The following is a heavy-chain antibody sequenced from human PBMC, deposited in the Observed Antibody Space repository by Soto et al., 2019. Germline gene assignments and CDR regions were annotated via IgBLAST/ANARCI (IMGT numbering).Heavy chain of an antibody. V-gene: IGHV1-18*04. Sequence: GASVKVCCKASGYTFTSDGITWVRQAPGQGLEWMGWITVNSGNTHYAQKLQGRVTMTTDTSTTTAYMELWSLRSDDTAVYYCARASIYGTYYYFDHQGQVPPVTLSP. J-gene: IGHJ4*02. CDR2: ITVNSGNT. CDR1: GYTFTSDG. CDR3: ARASIYGTYYYFDH. D-gene: IGHD1-26*01.